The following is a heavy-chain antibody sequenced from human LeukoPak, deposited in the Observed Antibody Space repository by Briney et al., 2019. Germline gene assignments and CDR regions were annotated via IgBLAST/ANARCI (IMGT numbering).Heavy chain of an antibody. D-gene: IGHD2-15*01. CDR1: GFTFSIYS. V-gene: IGHV3-48*01. CDR2: ISSSSSII. CDR3: AKLGPGYCSVGTCYSRWYYFDS. J-gene: IGHJ4*02. Sequence: GGSLRLSCAASGFTFSIYSMNWVRQAPGKGLEWVSYISSSSSIIYYADSVKGRFTISRDNSKKTLYLQMNSLRAEDSALYYCAKLGPGYCSVGTCYSRWYYFDSWGQGTLVTVSS.